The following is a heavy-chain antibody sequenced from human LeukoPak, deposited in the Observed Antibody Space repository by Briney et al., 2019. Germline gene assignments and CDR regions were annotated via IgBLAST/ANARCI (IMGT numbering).Heavy chain of an antibody. Sequence: PSETLSLTCTVSGGSISSYYWSWIRQPPGKGLEWIGSIYYSGSTSYNPSLKNRVTISVDTSKNQFSLRLSSVTAADTAVYYCASDRYDFWSGSDYYYYMDVWGKGTTVTVSS. CDR3: ASDRYDFWSGSDYYYYMDV. CDR2: IYYSGST. J-gene: IGHJ6*03. D-gene: IGHD3-3*01. CDR1: GGSISSYY. V-gene: IGHV4-59*12.